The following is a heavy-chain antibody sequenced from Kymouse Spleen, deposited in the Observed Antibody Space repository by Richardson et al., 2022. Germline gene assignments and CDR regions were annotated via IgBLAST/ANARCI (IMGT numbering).Heavy chain of an antibody. CDR3: ARDRVAARRYYYYGMDV. Sequence: QVQLVESGGGVVQPGRSLRLSCAASGFTFSSYGMHWVRQAPGKGLEWVAVIWYDGSNKYYADSVKGRFTISRDNSKNTLYLQMNSLRAEDTAVYYCARDRVAARRYYYYGMDVWGQGTTVTVSS. CDR1: GFTFSSYG. J-gene: IGHJ6*02. D-gene: IGHD6-6*01. CDR2: IWYDGSNK. V-gene: IGHV3-33*01.